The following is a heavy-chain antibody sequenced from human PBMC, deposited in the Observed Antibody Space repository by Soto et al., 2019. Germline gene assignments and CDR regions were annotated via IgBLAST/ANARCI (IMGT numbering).Heavy chain of an antibody. CDR1: GGTFSSYT. Sequence: QVQLVQSGAEVKKPGSSVKVSCKASGGTFSSYTISWVRQAPGQGLEWMGRIMPILGIANYAQKFQGRVTITADKSTSTAYMELSSLRSEDTAVYYCARGPYCSSTSCYRWFDPWGQGTLVTVSS. CDR3: ARGPYCSSTSCYRWFDP. J-gene: IGHJ5*02. D-gene: IGHD2-2*01. CDR2: IMPILGIA. V-gene: IGHV1-69*02.